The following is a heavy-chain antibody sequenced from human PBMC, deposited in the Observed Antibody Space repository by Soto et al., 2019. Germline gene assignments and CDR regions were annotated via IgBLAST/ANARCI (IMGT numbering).Heavy chain of an antibody. J-gene: IGHJ5*02. CDR2: IYYRGST. CDR3: ARGYYGSGSYYNVDWFDP. CDR1: GGSVSSGSYY. V-gene: IGHV4-61*01. Sequence: QVQLQESGPGLVKPSETLSLTCTVSGGSVSSGSYYWSWIRQPPGKGLEWIGYIYYRGSTNYNPSLKSRVTISVDMSKNQFSLKMSSVTAADTAVYYCARGYYGSGSYYNVDWFDPWGQGTLVTVSP. D-gene: IGHD3-10*01.